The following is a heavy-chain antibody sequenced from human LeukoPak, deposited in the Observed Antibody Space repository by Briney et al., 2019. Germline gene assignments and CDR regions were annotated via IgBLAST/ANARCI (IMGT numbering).Heavy chain of an antibody. CDR1: GLTFSNYA. J-gene: IGHJ4*02. D-gene: IGHD6-19*01. Sequence: PGGSLRLSCAASGLTFSNYAMSWVRQAPGKGLEWVSAISGSGGNTYYADSVKGRFTIPRDNSKNTLYLQMNSPRAEDRAIYYCAKGPLIEVAGTTWDYWGQGTLVTVSS. CDR3: AKGPLIEVAGTTWDY. V-gene: IGHV3-23*01. CDR2: ISGSGGNT.